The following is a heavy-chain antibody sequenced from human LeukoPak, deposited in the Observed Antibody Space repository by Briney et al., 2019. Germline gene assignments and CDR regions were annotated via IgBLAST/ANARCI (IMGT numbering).Heavy chain of an antibody. J-gene: IGHJ6*02. CDR3: AKTIYPVLDYYGLDV. Sequence: GGSLRLSCTGFGFTFRDYAVSWVRQAPGKGLECIGFIRSKVYGGTTEYAASVKGRFTMSRDDSRGIAYLEMNSLKIEDTAVYYCAKTIYPVLDYYGLDVWGQGTTVTVSS. D-gene: IGHD3-3*02. V-gene: IGHV3-49*04. CDR2: IRSKVYGGTT. CDR1: GFTFRDYA.